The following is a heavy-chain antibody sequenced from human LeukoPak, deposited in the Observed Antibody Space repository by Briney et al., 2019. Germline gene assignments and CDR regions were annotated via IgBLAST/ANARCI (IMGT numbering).Heavy chain of an antibody. CDR2: IYRGGNT. Sequence: GGSLRLSCAASGFTVSSNYMSWVRQAPGKGVEWVSIIYRGGNTYYADSVKGRFTISRDNSKNTLYFQMNSLRAEDTAVYYCARQYCSSTSCNGAFDIWGQGTMVTVSS. V-gene: IGHV3-53*01. D-gene: IGHD2-2*01. J-gene: IGHJ3*02. CDR1: GFTVSSNY. CDR3: ARQYCSSTSCNGAFDI.